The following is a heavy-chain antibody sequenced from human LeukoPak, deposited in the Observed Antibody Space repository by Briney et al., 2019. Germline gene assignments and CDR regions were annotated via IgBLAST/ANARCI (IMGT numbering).Heavy chain of an antibody. CDR2: IIPIFGTA. J-gene: IGHJ6*03. V-gene: IGHV1-69*13. D-gene: IGHD6-13*01. CDR3: ARSHTSWYSYYYYYFDMGV. Sequence: SVKVSCKASGGTFNNYAISWVRQAPGPGLEWMGGIIPIFGTANYEQKFQGRVTITADESTNTAYMELSSLRSEDTAVYYCARSHTSWYSYYYYYFDMGVWGKGATVTVS. CDR1: GGTFNNYA.